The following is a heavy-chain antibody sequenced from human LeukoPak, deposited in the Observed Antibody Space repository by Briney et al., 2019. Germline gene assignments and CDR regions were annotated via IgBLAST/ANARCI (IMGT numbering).Heavy chain of an antibody. D-gene: IGHD3/OR15-3a*01. J-gene: IGHJ4*02. V-gene: IGHV3-7*03. Sequence: QSGGSLRLSCAASGFTFGDTWMNWVRQAPGQGPEWVANIEQDGSEKFYVASVKGRFTISRDNAKNSLYLQMNSLRAEDTALYYCATSYDMGWLIGYWGQGTLVTVSS. CDR1: GFTFGDTW. CDR3: ATSYDMGWLIGY. CDR2: IEQDGSEK.